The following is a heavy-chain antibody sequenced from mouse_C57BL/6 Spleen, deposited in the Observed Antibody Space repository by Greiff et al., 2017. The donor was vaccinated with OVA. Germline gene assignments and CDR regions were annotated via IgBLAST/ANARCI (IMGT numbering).Heavy chain of an antibody. CDR1: GYTFTEYT. V-gene: IGHV1-62-2*01. CDR3: ERHEERTNWAYFDY. J-gene: IGHJ2*01. Sequence: QVQLKESGAELVKPGASVKLSCKASGYTFTEYTIHWVKQRSGQGLEWIGWFYPGSGSIKYNEKFKDKATLTADKSSSTVYMELRRWTSEDSAVDFCERHEERTNWAYFDYWGQGTTLTVSS. CDR2: FYPGSGSI. D-gene: IGHD4-1*01.